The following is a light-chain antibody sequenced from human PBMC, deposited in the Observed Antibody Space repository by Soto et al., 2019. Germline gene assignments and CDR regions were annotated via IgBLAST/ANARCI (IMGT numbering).Light chain of an antibody. V-gene: IGKV1-9*01. J-gene: IGKJ4*01. CDR1: QGISNY. CDR3: QLLNSHSLT. CDR2: AAS. Sequence: DIQLTQSPSFLSASVGDRVTITCRASQGISNYLAWYQQKPGKAPKLLIYAASTLQRGVSSRFIGSGTDTSFTLLISSLQPEVFATRTCQLLNSHSLTFGGGIKEEIK.